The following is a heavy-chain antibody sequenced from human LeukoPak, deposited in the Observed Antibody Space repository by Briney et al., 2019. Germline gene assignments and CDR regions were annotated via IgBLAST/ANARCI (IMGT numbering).Heavy chain of an antibody. CDR3: ARENDYDDYGGAFDI. J-gene: IGHJ3*02. CDR2: ISGYNGHT. V-gene: IGHV1-18*01. Sequence: ASVKVSCKASGYTFTEYNFSWVRQVPGQGLEWLGWISGYNGHTKYAQKMQGRVTMTRDKSTSTVYMELRSLISDDTAIYYCARENDYDDYGGAFDIWGQGTMVTVSS. D-gene: IGHD4-17*01. CDR1: GYTFTEYN.